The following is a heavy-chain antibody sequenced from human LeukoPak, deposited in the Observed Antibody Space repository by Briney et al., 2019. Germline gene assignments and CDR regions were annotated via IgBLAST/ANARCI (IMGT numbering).Heavy chain of an antibody. V-gene: IGHV3-21*01. J-gene: IGHJ4*02. CDR1: GFTFSSYS. D-gene: IGHD6-19*01. CDR2: ISSSSSYI. Sequence: RPGGSLRLSCAASGFTFSSYSMNWVRQAPGKGLEWVSSISSSSSYIYYADSVKGRFTISRDNAKNSLYLQMNSLRAEDTAVYYCARGKAVAGTFDYWGQGTLVTVSS. CDR3: ARGKAVAGTFDY.